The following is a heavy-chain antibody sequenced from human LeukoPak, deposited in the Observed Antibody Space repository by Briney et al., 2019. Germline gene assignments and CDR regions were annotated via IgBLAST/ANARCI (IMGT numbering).Heavy chain of an antibody. CDR2: INRDGSST. D-gene: IGHD4-17*01. J-gene: IGHJ4*02. Sequence: GGSLRLSCAASGFTFSTYWMHWVRQAPGKGLVWVSRINRDGSSTSYADSVKGRFTISRDNAKNTLYLQMNSLRAEDTAVYYCARANYGLIFDYWGQGSLVTVSS. CDR1: GFTFSTYW. V-gene: IGHV3-74*01. CDR3: ARANYGLIFDY.